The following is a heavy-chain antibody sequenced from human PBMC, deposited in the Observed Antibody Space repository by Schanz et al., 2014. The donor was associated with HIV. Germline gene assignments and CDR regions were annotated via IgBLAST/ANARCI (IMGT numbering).Heavy chain of an antibody. CDR3: ARDQGGLRPTAFDY. Sequence: QVQLVQSGAEVKKPGSSVKVSCKASGGTFTNSAISWVRQAPGQGLEWMGGILPIFGTTNYARKVQGRVLITADTSTSTAYMELTSLRSEDTAVYYCARDQGGLRPTAFDYWGQGALVTVSS. CDR1: GGTFTNSA. V-gene: IGHV1-69*06. D-gene: IGHD3-16*01. CDR2: ILPIFGTT. J-gene: IGHJ4*02.